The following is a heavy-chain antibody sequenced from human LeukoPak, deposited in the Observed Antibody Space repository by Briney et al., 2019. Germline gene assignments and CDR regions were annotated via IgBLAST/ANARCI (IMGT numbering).Heavy chain of an antibody. CDR2: IKSKTDGGTT. D-gene: IGHD1-26*01. V-gene: IGHV3-15*01. CDR3: TTGLLRGTYQGGY. J-gene: IGHJ4*02. CDR1: GFTFSNPW. Sequence: GGSITLSCVAYGFTFSNPWMSWVRQAPGKGREWVGRIKSKTDGGTTDYAAPVKGRFTISRDDSKNTLYLQMNSLKTEDIAVYYCTTGLLRGTYQGGYWGQGTLVTVSS.